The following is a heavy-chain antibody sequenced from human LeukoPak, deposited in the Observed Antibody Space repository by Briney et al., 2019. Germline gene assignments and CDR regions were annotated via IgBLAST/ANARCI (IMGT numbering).Heavy chain of an antibody. CDR3: ARGRIMITFGGVIVYPNWFDP. J-gene: IGHJ5*02. D-gene: IGHD3-16*02. CDR2: INHSGST. Sequence: SETLSLTCTVSGDSISSYYWSWIRQPPGKGLEWIGEINHSGSTNYNPSLKSRVTISVDTSKNQFSLKLSSVTAADTAVYYCARGRIMITFGGVIVYPNWFDPWGQGTLVTVSS. CDR1: GDSISSYY. V-gene: IGHV4-34*01.